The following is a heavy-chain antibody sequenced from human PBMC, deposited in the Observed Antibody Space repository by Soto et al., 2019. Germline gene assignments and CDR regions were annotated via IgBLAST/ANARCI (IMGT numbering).Heavy chain of an antibody. D-gene: IGHD2-15*01. J-gene: IGHJ6*02. CDR2: INHRGSI. CDR3: ARGSRMRIPAASGRDYYFHGLDV. CDR1: GGSFSGYY. Sequence: QVQLQQWGAGRLTPSETLSLKCAVYGGSFSGYYWSWIRQPPGKGLEWIGEINHRGSINYNPSLERRVTMSGDTSTSQFSLQLNSVTAADTAVFYCARGSRMRIPAASGRDYYFHGLDVWGQGTAVTVSS. V-gene: IGHV4-34*01.